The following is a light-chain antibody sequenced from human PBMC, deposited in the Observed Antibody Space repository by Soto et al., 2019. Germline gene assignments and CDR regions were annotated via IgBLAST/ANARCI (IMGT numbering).Light chain of an antibody. CDR3: QQYGSSPLT. CDR2: GAS. J-gene: IGKJ4*01. V-gene: IGKV3-20*01. Sequence: EIVLTQPPGTLSLSPGERATLSCRASQSVSSSYLAWYQQKPGQAPRLLIYGASTRATGIPDRFSGSGSGTDVTLTINRLEPEDFAVYYCQQYGSSPLTFGGGTKVEIK. CDR1: QSVSSSY.